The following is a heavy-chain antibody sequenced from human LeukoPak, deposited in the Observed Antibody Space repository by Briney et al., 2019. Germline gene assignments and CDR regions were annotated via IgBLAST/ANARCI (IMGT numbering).Heavy chain of an antibody. Sequence: GSLRLSCAASGFTVSSNYMSWVRQAPGKGLEWIGEINHSGSTNYNPSLKSRVTISVDTSKNQFSLKLSSVTAADTAVYYCARGTLLWPDWGQGTLVTVSS. CDR1: GFTVSSNY. CDR3: ARGTLLWPD. CDR2: INHSGST. J-gene: IGHJ4*02. D-gene: IGHD3-10*01. V-gene: IGHV4-34*01.